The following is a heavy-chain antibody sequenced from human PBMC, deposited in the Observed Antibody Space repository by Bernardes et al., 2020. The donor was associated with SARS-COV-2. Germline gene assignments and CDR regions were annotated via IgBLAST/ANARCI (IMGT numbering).Heavy chain of an antibody. Sequence: GSLRLSSAASVFTWSKAWIDWVRPAPGKGLEWVGPIQRKTAGGTTDYAAPVKGRFTISGDDSKNTMYLQMNSLKTEDTAVYYCTTGAEIYYDSSGFSYYFDFWGLGTLVTVSS. J-gene: IGHJ4*02. CDR3: TTGAEIYYDSSGFSYYFDF. CDR2: IQRKTAGGTT. D-gene: IGHD3-22*01. V-gene: IGHV3-15*07. CDR1: VFTWSKAW.